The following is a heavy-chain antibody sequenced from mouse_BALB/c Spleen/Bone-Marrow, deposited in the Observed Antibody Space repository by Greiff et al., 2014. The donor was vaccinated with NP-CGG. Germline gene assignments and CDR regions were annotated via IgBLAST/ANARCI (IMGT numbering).Heavy chain of an antibody. CDR3: ARGNYGNYVDYFDY. D-gene: IGHD2-1*01. V-gene: IGHV5-6-3*01. J-gene: IGHJ2*01. CDR1: GFTFSSYG. CDR2: INSNGGST. Sequence: VQLKESGGGLVQPGGSLKLSCAASGFTFSSYGMSWVRQTPDKRLELVASINSNGGSTYYPDSVKGRFTISRDNAKNTLYLQMSSLKSEDTAMYYCARGNYGNYVDYFDYWGQGTTLTVSS.